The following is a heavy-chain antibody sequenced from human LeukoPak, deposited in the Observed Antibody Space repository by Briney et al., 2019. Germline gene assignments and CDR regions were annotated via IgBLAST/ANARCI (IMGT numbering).Heavy chain of an antibody. J-gene: IGHJ4*02. Sequence: PSETLSLTCTDSGGSISSYYWSWIRQPPGKGLEWIGYIYTSGSTTYSPSLKSRVAISVDTSKNQFSLKLSSVTAADTAVYYCARTQGSSSWDYYFDYWGQGTLVTVSS. CDR3: ARTQGSSSWDYYFDY. D-gene: IGHD6-19*01. V-gene: IGHV4-4*09. CDR1: GGSISSYY. CDR2: IYTSGST.